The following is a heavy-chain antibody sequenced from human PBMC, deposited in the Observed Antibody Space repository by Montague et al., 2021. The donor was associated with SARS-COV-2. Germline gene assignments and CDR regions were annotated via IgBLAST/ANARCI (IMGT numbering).Heavy chain of an antibody. J-gene: IGHJ4*02. V-gene: IGHV4-39*01. CDR1: GGSISSSSYY. CDR2: IYNSGST. Sequence: SETRSLTCTVSGGSISSSSYYWGWIRQPPGKGLEWIGNIYNSGSTYYNPSLKSRVTISVDTSKNQFSLKLSSVTAADTAVYYCARQHAGYCSGGSCDWGAYFDYWGQGTLVTVSS. D-gene: IGHD2-15*01. CDR3: ARQHAGYCSGGSCDWGAYFDY.